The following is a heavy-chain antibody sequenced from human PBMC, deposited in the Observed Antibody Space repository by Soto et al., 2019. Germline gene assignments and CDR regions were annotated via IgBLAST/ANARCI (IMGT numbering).Heavy chain of an antibody. CDR3: TRSAYMDV. Sequence: GGPLRLSCGSSGFTFSTYSMNWVRQAPGKGLEWVSYISSGSSTIYYADSVKGRFTISRDNAKNSLYLQMDSLRAEDTAVYYATRSAYMDVWGTGTTVTVSS. CDR2: ISSGSSTI. D-gene: IGHD2-2*01. V-gene: IGHV3-48*01. J-gene: IGHJ6*03. CDR1: GFTFSTYS.